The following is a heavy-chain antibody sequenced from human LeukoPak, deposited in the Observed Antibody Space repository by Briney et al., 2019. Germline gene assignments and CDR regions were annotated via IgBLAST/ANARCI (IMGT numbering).Heavy chain of an antibody. CDR2: IRSKDYGGTT. D-gene: IGHD5-18*01. J-gene: IGHJ4*02. CDR1: GFTFGDYA. V-gene: IGHV3-49*03. CDR3: TRVVHGYSYGSGDY. Sequence: GGSLRLSCTASGFTFGDYAMSWFRQAPGKGLEWVSFIRSKDYGGTTEYAASVNGRFTISRDDSKSIAYLQMNNLQTEDTAVYYCTRVVHGYSYGSGDYWGQGTLVTVSS.